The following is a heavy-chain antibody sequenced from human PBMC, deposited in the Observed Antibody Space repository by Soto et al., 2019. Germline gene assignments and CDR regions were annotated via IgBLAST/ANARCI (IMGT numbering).Heavy chain of an antibody. J-gene: IGHJ4*02. Sequence: GGSLRLSCVASGFDFKTYGMHWVRQAPGKGLEWVAVIGFDGTNIHYSDSVRGRFSISRDNSENTVSLQMNSLRVEDTALYYCVRTACVINNCSYRGVRWGQGALVTVSS. CDR2: IGFDGTNI. V-gene: IGHV3-33*01. D-gene: IGHD3-10*01. CDR1: GFDFKTYG. CDR3: VRTACVINNCSYRGVR.